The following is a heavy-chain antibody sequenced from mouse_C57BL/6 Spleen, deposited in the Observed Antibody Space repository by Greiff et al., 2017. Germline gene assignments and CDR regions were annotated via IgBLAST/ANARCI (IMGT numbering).Heavy chain of an antibody. CDR3: ARSDYYGSSHYFDY. CDR2: IWSGGST. CDR1: GFSLTSYG. D-gene: IGHD1-1*01. V-gene: IGHV2-2*01. J-gene: IGHJ2*01. Sequence: VQLQQSGPGLVQPSQSLSITCTVSGFSLTSYGVHWVRQSPGKGLEWLGVIWSGGSTDYNAAFISRLSISKDNSNIQVFFKMNSQQADDTAIYYCARSDYYGSSHYFDYWGQGTTLTVSS.